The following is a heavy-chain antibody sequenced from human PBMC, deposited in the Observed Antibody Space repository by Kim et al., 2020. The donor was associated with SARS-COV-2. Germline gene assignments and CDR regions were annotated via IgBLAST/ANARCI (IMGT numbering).Heavy chain of an antibody. V-gene: IGHV6-1*01. CDR1: GDSVSSNSAA. Sequence: SQTLSLTCAISGDSVSSNSAAWNWIRQSPSRGLEWLGRTYYRSKWYNDYAVSVKSRITINPDTSKNQFSLQLNSVTPEDTAVYYCARDSQYYDILTGYSGTNYYYGMDVWGQGTTVTVSS. J-gene: IGHJ6*02. CDR3: ARDSQYYDILTGYSGTNYYYGMDV. CDR2: TYYRSKWYN. D-gene: IGHD3-9*01.